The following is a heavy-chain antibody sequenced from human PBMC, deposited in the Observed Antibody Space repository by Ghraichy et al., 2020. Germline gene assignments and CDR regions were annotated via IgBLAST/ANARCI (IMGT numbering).Heavy chain of an antibody. V-gene: IGHV3-23*01. CDR2: IRGSGSST. Sequence: GGSLRLSCAASGFTFSSYAMSWVRQAPGKGLEWVSAIRGSGSSTYYTDSVKGRFTTSRDNSKNTLYLQMNSLRAEDTAVYYCAKDRDYSDSSGYYFNAFDIWGQGTMVTVSS. CDR3: AKDRDYSDSSGYYFNAFDI. D-gene: IGHD3-22*01. J-gene: IGHJ3*02. CDR1: GFTFSSYA.